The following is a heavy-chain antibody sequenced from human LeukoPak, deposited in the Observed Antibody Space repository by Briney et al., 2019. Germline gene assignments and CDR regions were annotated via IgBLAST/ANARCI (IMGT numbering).Heavy chain of an antibody. J-gene: IGHJ4*02. CDR3: ASSVRYYGSGSSFDY. V-gene: IGHV4-30-4*01. CDR2: IYYSGST. Sequence: PSQTLSLTCTVSGGSISSGDYYWSWLRQPPGKGLEWIGYIYYSGSTYYNPSLKSRATISVDTSKNQFSLKLSSVTAADTAVYYCASSVRYYGSGSSFDYWGQGTLVTVSS. D-gene: IGHD3-10*01. CDR1: GGSISSGDYY.